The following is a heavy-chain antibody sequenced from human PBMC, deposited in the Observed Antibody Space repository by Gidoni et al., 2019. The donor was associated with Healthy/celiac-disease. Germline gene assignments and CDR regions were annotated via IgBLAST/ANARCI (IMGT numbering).Heavy chain of an antibody. CDR2: FYSGGSK. Sequence: EVQLVASGGGLVQPGGSLRLSCAASGFTVSSNYMSWVRQAPGKGLEWVSVFYSGGSKYYADSVKGRFTISRDNFKNTLHLQMNSLRAEDTAVYYCARGSISMVRGVIIYFDYWGQGTLVTVSS. D-gene: IGHD3-10*01. CDR3: ARGSISMVRGVIIYFDY. J-gene: IGHJ4*02. V-gene: IGHV3-66*01. CDR1: GFTVSSNY.